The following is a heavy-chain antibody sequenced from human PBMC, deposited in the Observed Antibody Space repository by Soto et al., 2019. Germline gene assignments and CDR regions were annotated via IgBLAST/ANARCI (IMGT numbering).Heavy chain of an antibody. V-gene: IGHV3-30*18. CDR2: ISYDVTNK. D-gene: IGHD6-19*01. Sequence: QVQLVESGGGVVQPGRSLRLSCAASGFSFSSYGMHWVRQAPGKGLEWVAVISYDVTNKYYADSVKGRFTISRDNXKXTLDLQMNSLRAEDTAVYYCAKDLRIAVAGTDYFDSWGQGTLVTVSS. CDR1: GFSFSSYG. J-gene: IGHJ4*02. CDR3: AKDLRIAVAGTDYFDS.